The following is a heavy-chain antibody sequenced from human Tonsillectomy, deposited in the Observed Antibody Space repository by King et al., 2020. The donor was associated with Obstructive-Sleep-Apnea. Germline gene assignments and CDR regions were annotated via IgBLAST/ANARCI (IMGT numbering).Heavy chain of an antibody. CDR2: IVPILGIP. CDR3: ARVRLVLLRSLQDLYYYDMHV. Sequence: QLVQSGAEVKKPGSSVKVSCKASGGTFSNFGITWVRQAPGQGLEWLGGIVPILGIPNNAQKFQGRVTISADTSTSTAYMELSTLRSEDTAVYYCARVRLVLLRSLQDLYYYDMHVWGQGTTVTVSS. D-gene: IGHD3-10*02. J-gene: IGHJ6*02. V-gene: IGHV1-69*09. CDR1: GGTFSNFG.